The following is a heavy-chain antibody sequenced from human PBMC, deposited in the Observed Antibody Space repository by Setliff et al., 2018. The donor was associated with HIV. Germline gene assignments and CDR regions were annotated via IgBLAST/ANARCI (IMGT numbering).Heavy chain of an antibody. J-gene: IGHJ5*02. D-gene: IGHD3-10*01. CDR1: GGSISSYY. Sequence: SETLSLTCTVSGGSISSYYWGWIRQPPGKGLEWIGSIHYSGSTYYNPSLKSRVTISVDTSKNQFSLKLSSVTAAATAVYYCARHGPELLWFGGSWFDPWGQGTLVTVSS. CDR2: IHYSGST. CDR3: ARHGPELLWFGGSWFDP. V-gene: IGHV4-39*01.